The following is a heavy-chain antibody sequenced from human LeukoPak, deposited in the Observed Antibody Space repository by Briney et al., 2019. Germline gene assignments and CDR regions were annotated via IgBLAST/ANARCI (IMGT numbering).Heavy chain of an antibody. CDR3: ARVGGSYYYDSSGYYYEGDAFDI. V-gene: IGHV3-21*01. CDR2: ISSSSSYI. J-gene: IGHJ3*02. Sequence: GGSLRLSCSASGFTFSSYSMNWVRQAPGKGLEWVSSISSSSSYIYYADSVKGRFTISRDNAKNSLYLQMNSLRAEDTAVYYCARVGGSYYYDSSGYYYEGDAFDIWGQGTMVTVSS. D-gene: IGHD3-22*01. CDR1: GFTFSSYS.